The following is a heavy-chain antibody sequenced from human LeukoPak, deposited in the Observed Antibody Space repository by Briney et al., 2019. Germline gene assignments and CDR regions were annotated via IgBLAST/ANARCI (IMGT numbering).Heavy chain of an antibody. CDR2: IYYSGST. CDR3: AREDNDYGGTTPSFDY. D-gene: IGHD4-23*01. Sequence: PSETLSLTCTVSGGSISSSSYYWGWIRQPPGKGLEWIGSIYYSGSTYYNPSLKGRVTISVDTSKNQFSLKLSSVTAADTAVYYCAREDNDYGGTTPSFDYWGQGTLVTVSS. V-gene: IGHV4-39*07. CDR1: GGSISSSSYY. J-gene: IGHJ4*02.